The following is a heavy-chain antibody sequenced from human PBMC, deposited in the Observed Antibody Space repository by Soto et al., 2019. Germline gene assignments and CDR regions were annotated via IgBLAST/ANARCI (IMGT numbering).Heavy chain of an antibody. CDR2: MNPNSGNT. CDR3: ARERGDFATVGFDP. CDR1: GYTFTSYD. D-gene: IGHD2-21*02. V-gene: IGHV1-8*01. J-gene: IGHJ5*02. Sequence: QVQLVQSGAEVKKPGASVKVSCKASGYTFTSYDINWVRQATGQGLEWMGWMNPNSGNTGYAQKFQGRVTMTRNTSISTAYMEPSSLRSEDTAVYYCARERGDFATVGFDPWGQGTLVTVSS.